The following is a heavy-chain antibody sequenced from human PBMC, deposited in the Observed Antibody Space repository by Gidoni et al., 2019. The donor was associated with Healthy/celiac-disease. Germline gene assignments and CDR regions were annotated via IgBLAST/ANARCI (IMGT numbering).Heavy chain of an antibody. CDR3: AREVLGYCSGGSCSYFDY. CDR2: IYYSGRT. J-gene: IGHJ4*02. CDR1: GCSISRGGYY. Sequence: QVLLQESGPGLVQPSQTLSPTCTVSGCSISRGGYYCSWIRQPPGKGREWMGDIYYSGRTYYNPSHKSRVTISVDTSKNQFSLKLCSVTAADTAVYYCAREVLGYCSGGSCSYFDYWGQGTLVTVSS. V-gene: IGHV4-31*03. D-gene: IGHD2-15*01.